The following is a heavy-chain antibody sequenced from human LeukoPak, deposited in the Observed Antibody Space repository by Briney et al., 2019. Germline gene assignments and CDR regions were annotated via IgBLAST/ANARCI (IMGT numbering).Heavy chain of an antibody. D-gene: IGHD3-10*01. J-gene: IGHJ4*02. CDR1: GGSFSDYY. Sequence: PSETLSLTRAVYGGSFSDYYWGWIRQPPGKSLEWIGEINDSGSTNYNASLTSRVSMSVDTSKNQFSLKLTSVTAADTALYFCARGPSSGSGSLYLDHWGQTLLVTVSS. V-gene: IGHV4-34*01. CDR2: INDSGST. CDR3: ARGPSSGSGSLYLDH.